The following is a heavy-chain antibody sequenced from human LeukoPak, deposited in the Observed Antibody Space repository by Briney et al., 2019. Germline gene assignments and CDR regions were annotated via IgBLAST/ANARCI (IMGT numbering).Heavy chain of an antibody. J-gene: IGHJ5*02. CDR1: GGSISSYY. Sequence: SETLSLTCTVSGGSISSYYWTWIRQPPGKGLEWIGYIYSSGSTNYNPSLKSRVTISVDTSKNQFSLKLSSVTAADTAVYYCARSRDFGSGSYYSDKWFDPWGQGTLVTVSS. CDR3: ARSRDFGSGSYYSDKWFDP. V-gene: IGHV4-59*01. D-gene: IGHD3-10*01. CDR2: IYSSGST.